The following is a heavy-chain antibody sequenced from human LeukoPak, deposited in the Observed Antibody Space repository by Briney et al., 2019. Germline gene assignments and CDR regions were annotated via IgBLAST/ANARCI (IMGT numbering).Heavy chain of an antibody. CDR2: MNPNSGNT. CDR3: AGGAYYYYMDV. Sequence: VASVKVSCKASGYTFTSYDINWVRQATGQGLEWMGWMNPNSGNTGYAQKFQGRVTITRNTSISAAYMELSSLRSEDTAVYYCAGGAYYYYMDVWGKGTTVTVSS. J-gene: IGHJ6*03. CDR1: GYTFTSYD. V-gene: IGHV1-8*03.